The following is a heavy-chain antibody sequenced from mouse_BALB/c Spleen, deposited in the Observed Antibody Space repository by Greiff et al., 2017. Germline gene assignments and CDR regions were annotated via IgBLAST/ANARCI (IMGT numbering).Heavy chain of an antibody. V-gene: IGHV3-8*02. Sequence: EVKLQESGPSLVKPSQTLSLTCSVTGDSITSGYWNWIRKFPGNKLEYMGYISYSGSTYYNPSLKSRISITRDTSKNQYYLQLNSVTTEDTATYYCARGEFLYGSIMDYWGQGTSVTVSS. CDR1: GDSITSGY. CDR3: ARGEFLYGSIMDY. J-gene: IGHJ4*01. D-gene: IGHD1-1*01. CDR2: ISYSGST.